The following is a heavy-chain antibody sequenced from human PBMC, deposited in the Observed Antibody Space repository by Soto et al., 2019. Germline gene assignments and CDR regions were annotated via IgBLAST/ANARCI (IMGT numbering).Heavy chain of an antibody. J-gene: IGHJ4*02. V-gene: IGHV3-30*18. Sequence: GGSLRLSCAASGFTFSSYGMHWVRQAPGKGLEWVAVISYDGSNKYYADSVKGRFTISRDNSKNTLYLQMNSLRAEDTAVYYCAKVSGTFSWELLGHFDYWGQGTLVTVSS. CDR3: AKVSGTFSWELLGHFDY. D-gene: IGHD1-26*01. CDR1: GFTFSSYG. CDR2: ISYDGSNK.